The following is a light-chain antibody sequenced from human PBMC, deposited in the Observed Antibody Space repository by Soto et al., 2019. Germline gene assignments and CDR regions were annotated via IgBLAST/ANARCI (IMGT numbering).Light chain of an antibody. Sequence: QSALTQPASVSGSPGQSITISCTGSGRDIGAYDYVSWYQQHPGKAPKLLIYGVKNRPSGVSNRFSGSKSGNTASLTISGIQPEDEADYYCLSYTGANTQVFGGGTKLTVL. CDR1: GRDIGAYDY. J-gene: IGLJ2*01. CDR3: LSYTGANTQV. CDR2: GVK. V-gene: IGLV2-14*01.